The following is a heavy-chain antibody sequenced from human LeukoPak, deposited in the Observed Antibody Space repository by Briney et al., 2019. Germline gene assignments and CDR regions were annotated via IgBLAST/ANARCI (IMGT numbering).Heavy chain of an antibody. Sequence: RSETLSLTCTVSGGSLSSSRYSWGWLRQPPGKGLEWLGTISYSGSTYYSPSLKSRVTISVDTSKNQFSLRLSSVTAPDTAVYYCARVSFGGYSYGYVDLWGQGTLGTVSS. D-gene: IGHD5-18*01. CDR3: ARVSFGGYSYGYVDL. J-gene: IGHJ5*02. CDR1: GGSLSSSRYS. V-gene: IGHV4-39*01. CDR2: ISYSGST.